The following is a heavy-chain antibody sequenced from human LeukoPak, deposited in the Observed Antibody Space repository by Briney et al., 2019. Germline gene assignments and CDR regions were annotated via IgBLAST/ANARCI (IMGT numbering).Heavy chain of an antibody. CDR2: INPNSGYT. Sequence: ASVKVSCKASGYTFSAYYMHWVRQAPGQGLEWMGWINPNSGYTKSAQKFQGRVTMTRDTSISTAYMELTRLRSDDTAVYYCARRDDILTDDAFDIWGQGTMVTVSS. J-gene: IGHJ3*02. CDR3: ARRDDILTDDAFDI. D-gene: IGHD3-9*01. CDR1: GYTFSAYY. V-gene: IGHV1-2*02.